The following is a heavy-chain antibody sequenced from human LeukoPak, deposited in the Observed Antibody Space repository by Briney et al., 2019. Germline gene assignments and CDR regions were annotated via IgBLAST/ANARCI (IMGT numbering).Heavy chain of an antibody. D-gene: IGHD6-6*01. Sequence: ASVKVSCKASGYTFTRYYVHWVRQAPGQGLEWMGLINPSGGSTSHAQKFQGRVTMTRDTSTNTVYMELSSLKSEDTAVYYCARGDLSSSPYYFDYWGQGTTVTVSS. CDR3: ARGDLSSSPYYFDY. J-gene: IGHJ4*02. CDR2: INPSGGST. CDR1: GYTFTRYY. V-gene: IGHV1-46*01.